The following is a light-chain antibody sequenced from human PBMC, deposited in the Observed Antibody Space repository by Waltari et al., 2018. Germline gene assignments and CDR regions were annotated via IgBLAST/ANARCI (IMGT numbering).Light chain of an antibody. V-gene: IGLV2-14*03. J-gene: IGLJ1*01. CDR1: GSDLGASKY. CDR3: CTYTSSDTRV. CDR2: EVT. Sequence: QSALTQPASVSGSPGQSITISCSGIGSDLGASKYVSWYQQHPGQAPKLMIYEVTYRPSGVSDRFSGSKSGNTASLTISGLQAEDEADYFCCTYTSSDTRVFGTGTKVTVL.